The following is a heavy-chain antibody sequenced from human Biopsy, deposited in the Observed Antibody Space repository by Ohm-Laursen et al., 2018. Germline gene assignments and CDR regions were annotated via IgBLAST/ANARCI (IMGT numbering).Heavy chain of an antibody. D-gene: IGHD3-3*01. J-gene: IGHJ6*02. CDR1: GYAFIGSY. CDR3: AGQTILGRGPLMDV. CDR2: INPNSGGT. V-gene: IGHV1-2*02. Sequence: GASVKVSCKASGYAFIGSYIHWVRQAPGQGLEWMGWINPNSGGTPYAQTFQGRVTVNRDTSASTAYMDLSRLTSNDTAVYYCAGQTILGRGPLMDVWGQGTTVTVSS.